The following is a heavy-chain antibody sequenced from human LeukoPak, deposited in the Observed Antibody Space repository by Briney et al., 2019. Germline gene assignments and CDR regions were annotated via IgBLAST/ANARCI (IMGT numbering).Heavy chain of an antibody. V-gene: IGHV1-46*01. CDR3: AKDAGWELFTTYFDY. Sequence: ASVKVSCKASGYTFTSYYMHWVRQAPGQGLEWMGIINPSGGSTSYAQKFQGRVTMTRDTSTSTVYMELSSLRAEDTAVYYCAKDAGWELFTTYFDYWGQGTLVTVSS. D-gene: IGHD1-26*01. CDR1: GYTFTSYY. CDR2: INPSGGST. J-gene: IGHJ4*02.